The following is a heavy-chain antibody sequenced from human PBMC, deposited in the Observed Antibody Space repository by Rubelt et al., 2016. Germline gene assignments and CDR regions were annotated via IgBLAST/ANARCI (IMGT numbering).Heavy chain of an antibody. CDR1: GGSISSYY. J-gene: IGHJ4*02. Sequence: WLTCTVSGGSISSYYWSWIRQPPGKGLEWIGTVYYTGTTSYNPSLKSRVTMSIDTSKNQFSLNLNSVTAADTAVYYCSVLPDFDYWGQGTLVTVSS. D-gene: IGHD4/OR15-4a*01. V-gene: IGHV4-59*04. CDR3: SVLPDFDY. CDR2: VYYTGTT.